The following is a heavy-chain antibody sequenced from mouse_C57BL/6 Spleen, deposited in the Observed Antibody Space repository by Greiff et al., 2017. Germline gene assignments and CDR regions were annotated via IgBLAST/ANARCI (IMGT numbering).Heavy chain of an antibody. CDR2: INPNNGGT. V-gene: IGHV1-26*01. J-gene: IGHJ2*01. Sequence: EVQLQQSGPELVKPGASVKISCKASGYTFTDYYMNWVKQSHGKSLEWIGDINPNNGGTSYNQKFKGKATLTVDKSSSTAYMELRSLTSEDSAVYYCARLLDDWGQGTTLTVSS. CDR1: GYTFTDYY. CDR3: ARLLDD.